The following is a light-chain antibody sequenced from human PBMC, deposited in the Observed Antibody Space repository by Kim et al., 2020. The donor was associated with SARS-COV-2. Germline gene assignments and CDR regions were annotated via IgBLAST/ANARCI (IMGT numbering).Light chain of an antibody. CDR3: QVWDSTTAV. V-gene: IGLV3-9*01. J-gene: IGLJ2*01. Sequence: ELTQPLSVSVALGQTARITCEGDKIESKSVHWHQQKAGQAPVLVIYRDKNRPSGIPERFSGSNSGNTATLTITRAQAGDEADYYCQVWDSTTAVFGGG. CDR2: RDK. CDR1: KIESKS.